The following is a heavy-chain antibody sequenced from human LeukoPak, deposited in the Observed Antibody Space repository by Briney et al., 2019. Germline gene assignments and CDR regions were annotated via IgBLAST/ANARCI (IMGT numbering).Heavy chain of an antibody. CDR1: GGSISSYY. D-gene: IGHD3-9*01. Sequence: PSEPLSLTCTVSGGSISSYYWSWIRQPTGKGLEWIGYIYYSGSTIYNPSLKSRVTISVDTSKNQFSLKLSSVTAADTAVYYCARVRGYDILTGYAFDIWGQGTMVTVSS. J-gene: IGHJ3*02. CDR3: ARVRGYDILTGYAFDI. CDR2: IYYSGST. V-gene: IGHV4-59*01.